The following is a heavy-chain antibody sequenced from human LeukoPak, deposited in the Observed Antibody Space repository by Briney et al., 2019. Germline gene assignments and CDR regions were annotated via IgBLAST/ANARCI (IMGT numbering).Heavy chain of an antibody. D-gene: IGHD1-1*01. J-gene: IGHJ4*02. CDR3: ARGTLLPGTSH. CDR2: IWYDGSNK. CDR1: GFTFSSYG. Sequence: GGSLRLSCAASGFTFSSYGMHWVRQAPGKGLEWVAVIWYDGSNKYYADSVKGRFSISRDNSKNTLYLQMNSLRAEDTAVYYCARGTLLPGTSHWGQGTLVTVSS. V-gene: IGHV3-33*01.